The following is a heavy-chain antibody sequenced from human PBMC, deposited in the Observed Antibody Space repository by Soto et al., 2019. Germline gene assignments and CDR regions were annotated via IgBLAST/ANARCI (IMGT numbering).Heavy chain of an antibody. CDR3: ARGRRDIVVVPAAGQFDY. V-gene: IGHV4-59*01. J-gene: IGHJ4*02. D-gene: IGHD2-2*01. CDR2: IYYSGST. CDR1: GGSISSYY. Sequence: PSETLSLTCTVSGGSISSYYWSCIRQPPWKGLEWIGYIYYSGSTNYNPSLKSRVTISVDTSKNQFSLKLSSVTAADTAVYYCARGRRDIVVVPAAGQFDYWGQATLVTVSS.